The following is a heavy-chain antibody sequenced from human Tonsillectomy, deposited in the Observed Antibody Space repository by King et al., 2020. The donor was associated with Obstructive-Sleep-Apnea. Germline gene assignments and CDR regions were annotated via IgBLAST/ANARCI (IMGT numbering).Heavy chain of an antibody. CDR3: AKDIRSAMVIDGFDY. CDR1: GFTFDDYA. V-gene: IGHV3-9*01. Sequence: VQLVESGGGLVQPGRSLRLSCAASGFTFDDYAMHWVRQAPGKGLEWVSGISWNSGSIGYGDSVKGRFTISRDNAKNSLYLQMNSLRAEDTALYYCAKDIRSAMVIDGFDYWGQGTLVTVSS. D-gene: IGHD5-18*01. J-gene: IGHJ4*02. CDR2: ISWNSGSI.